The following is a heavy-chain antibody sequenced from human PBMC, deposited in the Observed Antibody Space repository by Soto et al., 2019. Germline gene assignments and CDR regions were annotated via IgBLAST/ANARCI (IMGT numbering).Heavy chain of an antibody. CDR1: GFTFTSSA. CDR2: IVVGSGNT. Sequence: QMQLVQSGPEVKKPGTSVKVSCKASGFTFTSSAVQWVRQARGQRLEWIGWIVVGSGNTNYAQKFQERGTIPGDMSTSTAYMELSSLRSEDTAVYYCAASTPRGGSGSPSWGQGTRVTVSS. CDR3: AASTPRGGSGSPS. V-gene: IGHV1-58*01. D-gene: IGHD6-19*01. J-gene: IGHJ4*02.